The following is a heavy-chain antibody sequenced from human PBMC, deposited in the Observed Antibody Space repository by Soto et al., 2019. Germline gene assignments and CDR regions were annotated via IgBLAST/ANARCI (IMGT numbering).Heavy chain of an antibody. Sequence: QVQLVESGGGVVQPERSLRLSCAASGFTFSRQAMHWVRQAPGRGLEWVAVIWYHGIDKYYADSVKGRFTISRDNSKNTMYLQMNILRGEDTAVYYCATGFLGLCTGGNCPLDYWGQGTLVTVSS. J-gene: IGHJ4*02. CDR2: IWYHGIDK. V-gene: IGHV3-33*01. CDR3: ATGFLGLCTGGNCPLDY. CDR1: GFTFSRQA. D-gene: IGHD2-15*01.